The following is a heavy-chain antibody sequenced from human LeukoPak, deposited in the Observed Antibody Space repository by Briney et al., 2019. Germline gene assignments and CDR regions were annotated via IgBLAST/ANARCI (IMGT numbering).Heavy chain of an antibody. D-gene: IGHD5-24*01. V-gene: IGHV1-2*06. CDR1: GYTFTSYD. CDR3: ARVGRWLQSTFDY. Sequence: ASVKVSCKASGYTFTSYDINWVLQAPGQGLEWMGRINPNSGGTNYAQKFQGRVTMTRDTSISTAYMELSRLRSDDTAVYYCARVGRWLQSTFDYWGQGTLVTVSS. CDR2: INPNSGGT. J-gene: IGHJ4*02.